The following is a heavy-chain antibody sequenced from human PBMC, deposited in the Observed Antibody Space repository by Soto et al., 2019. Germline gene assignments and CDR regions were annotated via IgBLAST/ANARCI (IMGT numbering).Heavy chain of an antibody. D-gene: IGHD5-18*01. J-gene: IGHJ4*02. CDR2: ISDSGVGT. Sequence: PGGSLRLSCEASGFTFSRYAMIWVRQAPGMGLGWVSTISDSGVGTYYADSVKGRFTISRDKSKNTLYLQMNSLRAEDTAVYYCAKDRGYNYGKLDSWGQGTLVTVSS. CDR1: GFTFSRYA. CDR3: AKDRGYNYGKLDS. V-gene: IGHV3-23*01.